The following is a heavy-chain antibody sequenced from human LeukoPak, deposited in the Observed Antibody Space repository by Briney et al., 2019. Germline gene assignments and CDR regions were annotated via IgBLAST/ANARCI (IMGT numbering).Heavy chain of an antibody. V-gene: IGHV3-11*03. Sequence: PGGSLRLSCATSGFTFSDYYMSWIRQAPGKGLEWVSYISSSGTYTNSADSVKGRFTISRDYPKNSLYLQMSSLRAEDTAVYYCARQGGDILTGYLDYWGQGTPVTVSS. D-gene: IGHD3-9*01. CDR2: ISSSGTYT. CDR3: ARQGGDILTGYLDY. J-gene: IGHJ4*02. CDR1: GFTFSDYY.